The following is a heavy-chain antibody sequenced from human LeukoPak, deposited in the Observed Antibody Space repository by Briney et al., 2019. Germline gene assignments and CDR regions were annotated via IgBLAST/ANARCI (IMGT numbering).Heavy chain of an antibody. V-gene: IGHV4-34*01. J-gene: IGHJ4*02. Sequence: SETLSLTCAVYGGSFSGYYWSWIRQPPGKGLEWIGEINHSGSTNYNPSLKSRVTISVDTSKNQFSLKLSSVTAADTAVYYCARGSDLGVVVVAARGPFDYWGQGTLVTVSS. CDR2: INHSGST. D-gene: IGHD2-15*01. CDR3: ARGSDLGVVVVAARGPFDY. CDR1: GGSFSGYY.